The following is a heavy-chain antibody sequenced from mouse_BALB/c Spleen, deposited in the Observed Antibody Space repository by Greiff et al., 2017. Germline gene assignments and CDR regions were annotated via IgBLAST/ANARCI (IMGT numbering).Heavy chain of an antibody. CDR2: ISSGGSYT. CDR3: ARPYDGYSFWYFDV. Sequence: DVMLVESGGDLVKPGGSLKLSCAASGFTFSSYGMSWVRQTPDKRLEWVATISSGGSYTYYPDSVKGRFTISRDNAKNTLYLQMSSLKSEDTAMYYCARPYDGYSFWYFDVWGAGTTVTVSS. J-gene: IGHJ1*01. CDR1: GFTFSSYG. V-gene: IGHV5-6*02. D-gene: IGHD2-3*01.